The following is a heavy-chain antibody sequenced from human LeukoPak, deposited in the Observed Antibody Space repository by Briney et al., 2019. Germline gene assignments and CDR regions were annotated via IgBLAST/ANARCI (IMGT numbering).Heavy chain of an antibody. J-gene: IGHJ3*02. D-gene: IGHD3-16*01. V-gene: IGHV3-7*01. Sequence: PGGSLRLSCAASGFTFSSYWMSWVRQAPGKGLEWVANIKQDGSEKYYVDSVKGRFTISRDNAKNSLYLQMNSLRAEDTAVYYCASVGAFRAFDIWGQGTMVTVSS. CDR1: GFTFSSYW. CDR2: IKQDGSEK. CDR3: ASVGAFRAFDI.